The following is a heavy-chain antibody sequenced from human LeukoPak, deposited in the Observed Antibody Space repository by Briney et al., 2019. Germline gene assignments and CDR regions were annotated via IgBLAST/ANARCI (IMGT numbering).Heavy chain of an antibody. V-gene: IGHV4-30-4*08. CDR2: IYYSGST. CDR3: SRTRIRYQLPTAFDY. CDR1: GGSISSGDYF. D-gene: IGHD2-2*01. Sequence: PSQTLSLTCTVSGGSISSGDYFWSWIRQSPGKGLEWIGYIYYSGSTYYNPSLKSRLTISVAMAQNPFSLKLSSVTAADTAVYFCSRTRIRYQLPTAFDYWGQGTLVTVSS. J-gene: IGHJ4*02.